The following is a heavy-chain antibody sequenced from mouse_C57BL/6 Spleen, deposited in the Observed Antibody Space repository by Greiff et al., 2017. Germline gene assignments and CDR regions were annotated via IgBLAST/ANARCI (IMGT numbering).Heavy chain of an antibody. J-gene: IGHJ3*01. CDR1: GFSLTSYG. D-gene: IGHD2-3*01. V-gene: IGHV2-2*01. Sequence: QVQLQQSGPGLVQPSQSLSITCTVSGFSLTSYGVHWVRQSPGKGLEWLGVIWSGGRTDYNAAFISRLSISKDNTKSQVFFKMNSLQADETAIYYCAIDGLNGGGFAYWGQGTLVTVSA. CDR2: IWSGGRT. CDR3: AIDGLNGGGFAY.